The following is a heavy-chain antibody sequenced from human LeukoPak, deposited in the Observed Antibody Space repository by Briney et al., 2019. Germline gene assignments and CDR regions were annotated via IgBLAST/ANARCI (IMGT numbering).Heavy chain of an antibody. V-gene: IGHV2-70*11. D-gene: IGHD2-15*01. J-gene: IGHJ4*02. Sequence: TLSRTCTVSGGSISPYYWSWIRQPPGKALEWLARIDWDDDDKYYSTSLKARLTISKDTSKNQVVLTMTNMDPVDTATYYCARILPYCSGGSCYLPDYWGQGTLVTVSS. CDR3: ARILPYCSGGSCYLPDY. CDR1: GGSISPYYW. CDR2: IDWDDDDK.